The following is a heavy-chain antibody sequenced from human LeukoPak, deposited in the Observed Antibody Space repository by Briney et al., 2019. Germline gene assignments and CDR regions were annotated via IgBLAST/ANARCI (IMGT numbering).Heavy chain of an antibody. Sequence: GGSLRLSCAASGFNFNSYWMTWVRQAPGKGLEWVATISQDGREKYHVDSVRGRFTISRDDAKNSLYLEMHALEAEDTALYFCARDWSSGHVNSGYITHWGQGILVTVSS. CDR1: GFNFNSYW. CDR2: ISQDGREK. D-gene: IGHD5-12*01. J-gene: IGHJ1*01. CDR3: ARDWSSGHVNSGYITH. V-gene: IGHV3-7*01.